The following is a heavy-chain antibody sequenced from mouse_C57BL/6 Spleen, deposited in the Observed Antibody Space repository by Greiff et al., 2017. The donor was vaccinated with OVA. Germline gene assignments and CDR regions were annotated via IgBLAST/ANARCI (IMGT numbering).Heavy chain of an antibody. D-gene: IGHD2-4*01. CDR2: ISSGSSTI. V-gene: IGHV5-17*01. CDR1: GFTFSDSG. Sequence: EVKVVESGGGLVKPGGSLKLSCAASGFTFSDSGMHWVRQAPEKGLEWVAYISSGSSTIYYADTVKGRFTISRDNAKNTLFLQMTSLRSEDTAMYYCARRYDYDGWYFDVWGTGTTVTVSS. CDR3: ARRYDYDGWYFDV. J-gene: IGHJ1*03.